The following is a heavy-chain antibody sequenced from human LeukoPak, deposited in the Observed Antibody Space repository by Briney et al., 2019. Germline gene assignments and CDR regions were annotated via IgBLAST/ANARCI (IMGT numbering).Heavy chain of an antibody. J-gene: IGHJ6*03. CDR2: INTNTGNP. CDR3: ARQRRQSIAARGRGDYYYYYMDV. Sequence: ASVKVSCKASGYTFTSYAMNWVRQAPGQGLEWMGWINTNTGNPTYAQGFTGRFVFSLDTSVSTAYLQISSLKAEDTAVYYCARQRRQSIAARGRGDYYYYYMDVWGKGTTVTVSS. V-gene: IGHV7-4-1*02. D-gene: IGHD6-6*01. CDR1: GYTFTSYA.